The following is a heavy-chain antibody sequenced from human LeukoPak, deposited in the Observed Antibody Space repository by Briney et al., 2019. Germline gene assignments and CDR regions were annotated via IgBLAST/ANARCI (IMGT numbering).Heavy chain of an antibody. D-gene: IGHD4-11*01. CDR1: GFTFSSYT. J-gene: IGHJ4*02. CDR3: ARDVGLATVTTGGH. Sequence: PGGSLRLSCAASGFTFSSYTMHWVRQAPGKGLEWAAVISYDGNNKYYADCVKGRFTISRDNSKNTLYLQMNSLRAEDTAVYYCARDVGLATVTTGGHWGQGTLVTVSS. V-gene: IGHV3-30-3*01. CDR2: ISYDGNNK.